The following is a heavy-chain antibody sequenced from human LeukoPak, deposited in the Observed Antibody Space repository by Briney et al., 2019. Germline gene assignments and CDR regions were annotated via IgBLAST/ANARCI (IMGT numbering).Heavy chain of an antibody. D-gene: IGHD3-22*01. CDR1: GFTFCSYA. CDR3: AKGSYYDSSGSFYFDY. V-gene: IGHV3-23*01. CDR2: ISGSGDNT. J-gene: IGHJ4*02. Sequence: GGSLRLSCAASGFTFCSYAMSWVRQAPGEGLEWVSGISGSGDNTYYADSVKGRFTISRDNSKNTLYVQVNSLGTEDTAAYYCAKGSYYDSSGSFYFDYWGQGTLVTVSS.